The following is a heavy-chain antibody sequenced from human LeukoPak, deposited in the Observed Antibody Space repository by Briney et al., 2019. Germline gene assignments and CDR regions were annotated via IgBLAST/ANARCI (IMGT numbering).Heavy chain of an antibody. D-gene: IGHD3-22*01. V-gene: IGHV3-23*01. Sequence: GGSLRLSCAVPGITLSNYVMSWVREAPEKGLEWVAGIGASGGGTNYEDSVKGRFTISKDNPKNALYLQMNSLRAEDTAVYFCAKRGVVIRVILVGFHKEAYYFDSWGQGALVTVSS. CDR3: AKRGVVIRVILVGFHKEAYYFDS. CDR2: IGASGGGT. CDR1: GITLSNYV. J-gene: IGHJ4*02.